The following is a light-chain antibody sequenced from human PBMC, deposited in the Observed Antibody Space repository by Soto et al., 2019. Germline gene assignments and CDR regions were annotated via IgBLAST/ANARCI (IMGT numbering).Light chain of an antibody. J-gene: IGKJ1*01. CDR2: GAS. Sequence: EIVLTQSPGTLSLSPGERATLSCRASQSVSSSYFAWYQQKPGQAPRLLIYGASSRATGIPDRFSGRGSGTDFTLTISGLEPEDFAAYYCQQYGSSPGTFGQGTKFEIK. V-gene: IGKV3-20*01. CDR1: QSVSSSY. CDR3: QQYGSSPGT.